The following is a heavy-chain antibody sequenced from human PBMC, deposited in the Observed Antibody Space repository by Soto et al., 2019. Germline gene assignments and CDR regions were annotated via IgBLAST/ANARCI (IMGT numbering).Heavy chain of an antibody. CDR3: AKGPWHLAHGHYFDY. D-gene: IGHD5-12*01. V-gene: IGHV3-30*18. CDR2: ISYDGSTI. J-gene: IGHJ4*02. Sequence: QVQVVESGGGVVQPGRSLRLSCAASGFTFSSYAMHWVRQAPGKGLEWVAGISYDGSTIYYVDSVKGRFTVSRDNSKNTLYLHMNSRRSEDTAVYSGAKGPWHLAHGHYFDYWGQGTLVNVSS. CDR1: GFTFSSYA.